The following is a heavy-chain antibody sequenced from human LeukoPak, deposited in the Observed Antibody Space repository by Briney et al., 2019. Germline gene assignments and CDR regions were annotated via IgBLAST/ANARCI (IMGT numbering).Heavy chain of an antibody. V-gene: IGHV4-38-2*02. CDR1: GGSISGYY. J-gene: IGHJ4*02. D-gene: IGHD5-18*01. Sequence: SETLSLTCTVSGGSISGYYWGWIRQPPGKGLVWIGSIYHSGSTYYNPSLKSRVTISVDTSKNQFSLKLSSVTAADTAVYYCAREGDTAMVYYWGQGTLVTVSS. CDR3: AREGDTAMVYY. CDR2: IYHSGST.